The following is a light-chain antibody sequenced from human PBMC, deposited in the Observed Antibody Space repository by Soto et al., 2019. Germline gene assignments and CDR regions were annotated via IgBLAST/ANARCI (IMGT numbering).Light chain of an antibody. CDR2: GAS. CDR1: QSVTTN. CDR3: QQYNNWRMYT. Sequence: EIWLTQSPATLSLSPGERATLSCRASQSVTTNLAWYQQKPGQAPRLLIYGASTRATAIPARFSGSGSGTEFTLTISSLQSEDFAVYYCQQYNNWRMYTFGQGTKVDIK. V-gene: IGKV3-15*01. J-gene: IGKJ2*01.